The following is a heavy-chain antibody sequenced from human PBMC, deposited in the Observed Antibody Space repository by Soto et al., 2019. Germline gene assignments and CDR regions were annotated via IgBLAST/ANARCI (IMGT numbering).Heavy chain of an antibody. Sequence: QVQLVESGGGVVQPGRSLRLSCAASGFTFSDYGMHWVRQAPGKGLEWVAVISYDSTNKYYGDSVKGRFTISRDNSKNTLYLQMNSLRAEDRAVYYCAKDHGFDEFQLLYYSYSGLDVWGQGTTVTVSS. D-gene: IGHD2-2*02. CDR3: AKDHGFDEFQLLYYSYSGLDV. J-gene: IGHJ6*02. CDR2: ISYDSTNK. CDR1: GFTFSDYG. V-gene: IGHV3-30*18.